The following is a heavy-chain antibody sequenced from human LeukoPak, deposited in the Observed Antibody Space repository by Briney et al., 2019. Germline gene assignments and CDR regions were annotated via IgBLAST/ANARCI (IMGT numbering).Heavy chain of an antibody. J-gene: IGHJ4*02. V-gene: IGHV1-2*02. CDR1: GYTFTGYY. CDR2: INPNSGGT. D-gene: IGHD1-26*01. CDR3: ARGAVGGSYFFGY. Sequence: GASVKVSCKASGYTFTGYYMHWVRQAPGQGLEWMGWINPNSGGTNYAQKFQGRVTMTRDTSISTAYMELSRLRSDDTAVYYCARGAVGGSYFFGYWGQGTLVTVSS.